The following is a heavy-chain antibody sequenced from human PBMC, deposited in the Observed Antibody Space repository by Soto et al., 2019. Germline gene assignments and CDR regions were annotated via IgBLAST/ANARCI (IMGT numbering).Heavy chain of an antibody. CDR3: ARGWETVGTTTPFAY. D-gene: IGHD1-26*01. CDR1: GGTFSNYA. J-gene: IGHJ4*02. Sequence: VASVKVSCKASGGTFSNYAINWVRQAPGQGLEWMGGIIPLFGTPNYAQKFQGRVTFTAHKSTSTAYMELRSLRSDDTAVYYGARGWETVGTTTPFAYWGQGTLVTVSS. CDR2: IIPLFGTP. V-gene: IGHV1-69*06.